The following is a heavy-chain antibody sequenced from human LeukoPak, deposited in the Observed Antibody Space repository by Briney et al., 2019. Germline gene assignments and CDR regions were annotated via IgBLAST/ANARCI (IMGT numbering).Heavy chain of an antibody. Sequence: PGGSLRLSCAASGFTFSNAWMSWVRQAPGKGLEWVGRIKDKTDGGTTDYAAPVKGRFTISRDDSKNTLYLQMNSLKTEDTAVYYCTTADGGYDFWRADYFDYWGQGTLVTVFS. V-gene: IGHV3-15*01. D-gene: IGHD3-3*01. J-gene: IGHJ4*02. CDR1: GFTFSNAW. CDR3: TTADGGYDFWRADYFDY. CDR2: IKDKTDGGTT.